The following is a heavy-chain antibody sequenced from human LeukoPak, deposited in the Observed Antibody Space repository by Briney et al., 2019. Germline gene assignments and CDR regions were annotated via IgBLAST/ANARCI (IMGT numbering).Heavy chain of an antibody. D-gene: IGHD6-6*01. CDR1: RGSLRSYY. Sequence: KPPETLSLTCILSRGSLRSYYRSSIRPRPGEGVEGIGHIFYSGRTQYTPSPKRRVTISADTSKNQFSLKLSSVTAADTAVYYCAREMEYSGSSDAFDIWGQGTMVTVSS. V-gene: IGHV4-59*01. CDR3: AREMEYSGSSDAFDI. J-gene: IGHJ3*02. CDR2: IFYSGRT.